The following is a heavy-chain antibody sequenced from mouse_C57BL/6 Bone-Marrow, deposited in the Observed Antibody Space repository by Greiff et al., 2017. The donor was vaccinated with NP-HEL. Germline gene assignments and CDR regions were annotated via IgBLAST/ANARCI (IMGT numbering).Heavy chain of an antibody. D-gene: IGHD2-4*01. Sequence: QVQLQQSGAELVRPGASVTLSCKASGYTFTDYGMHWVKQTPVHGLEWIGAIDPETGGTAYNQKFKGKAILTADKSSSTAYMELRSLTSEDSAVYYCTRSGDYDRTWFAYWGQGTLVTVSA. CDR3: TRSGDYDRTWFAY. CDR2: IDPETGGT. J-gene: IGHJ3*01. V-gene: IGHV1-15*01. CDR1: GYTFTDYG.